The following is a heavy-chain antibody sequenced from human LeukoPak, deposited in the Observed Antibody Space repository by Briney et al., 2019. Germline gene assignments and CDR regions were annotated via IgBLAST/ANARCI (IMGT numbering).Heavy chain of an antibody. CDR1: GYTFTSYD. CDR3: ARGDYGSRGDYYYYYMDV. CDR2: MNANSGNT. Sequence: ASVTVSCKASGYTFTSYDINWVRQATGQGLEWMGWMNANSGNTGFAQKFQGRVTITRNTSISTAYMELSSLRSEDTAVYYCARGDYGSRGDYYYYYMDVWGKGTTVTVSS. V-gene: IGHV1-8*03. J-gene: IGHJ6*03. D-gene: IGHD3-10*01.